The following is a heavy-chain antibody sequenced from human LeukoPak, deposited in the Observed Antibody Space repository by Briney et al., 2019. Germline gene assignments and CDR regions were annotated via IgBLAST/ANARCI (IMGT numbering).Heavy chain of an antibody. CDR1: GYTFTGYY. CDR3: ARDDRGELEPLIDY. D-gene: IGHD1-1*01. J-gene: IGHJ4*02. Sequence: ASVKVSCKASGYTFTGYYMHWVRQVPGQGLEWMGRINPNSGGTNYAQKFQGRVTMTRDTSISTAYMELSRLRSDDTAVYYCARDDRGELEPLIDYWGQGTLVTVSS. V-gene: IGHV1-2*06. CDR2: INPNSGGT.